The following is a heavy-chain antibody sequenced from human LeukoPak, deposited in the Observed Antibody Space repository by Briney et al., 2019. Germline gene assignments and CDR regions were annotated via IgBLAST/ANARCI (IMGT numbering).Heavy chain of an antibody. D-gene: IGHD3-3*01. V-gene: IGHV4-59*01. CDR3: ARAQYDGFSSGYSGGFYYMDV. Sequence: SETLSLTCTVSGGSIRSSYWSWIRQPPGQGLEWIGYISNSGSANYNPSLRGRVSISVGVSNNQIFLDLTSVTAADTAVYYCARAQYDGFSSGYSGGFYYMDVWGKGTTVSVSS. CDR2: ISNSGSA. CDR1: GGSIRSSY. J-gene: IGHJ6*03.